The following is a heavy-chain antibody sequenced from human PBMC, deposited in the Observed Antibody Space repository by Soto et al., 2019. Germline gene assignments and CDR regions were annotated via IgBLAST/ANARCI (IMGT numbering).Heavy chain of an antibody. CDR3: ARIAPRSDYGDYAVGPYYFDY. Sequence: SVKVSCKASGGTFSSYAISWVRQAPGQGLEWMGGIIPIFGTANYAQKFQGRVTITADKSTSTAYMELSSLRSEDTAVYYCARIAPRSDYGDYAVGPYYFDYWGQGTLVTVSS. CDR2: IIPIFGTA. J-gene: IGHJ4*02. V-gene: IGHV1-69*06. CDR1: GGTFSSYA. D-gene: IGHD4-17*01.